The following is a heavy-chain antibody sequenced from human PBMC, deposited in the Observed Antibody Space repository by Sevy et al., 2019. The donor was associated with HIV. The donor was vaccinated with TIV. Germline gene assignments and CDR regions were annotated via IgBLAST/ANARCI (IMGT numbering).Heavy chain of an antibody. Sequence: GGSLRLSCAASGFNVSSNYMNWVRQAPGKGLEWVSVIYSGANADYADSVKGRFTISRDRTKNTMYLQMNSLRAEDTAVYYCARDTITYYYDSSGYYTSGDGMDVWGQGTTVTVSS. CDR3: ARDTITYYYDSSGYYTSGDGMDV. CDR2: IYSGANA. J-gene: IGHJ6*02. CDR1: GFNVSSNY. V-gene: IGHV3-53*01. D-gene: IGHD3-22*01.